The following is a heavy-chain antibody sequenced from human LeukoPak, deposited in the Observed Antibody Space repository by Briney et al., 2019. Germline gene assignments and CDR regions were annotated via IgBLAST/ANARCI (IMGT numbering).Heavy chain of an antibody. D-gene: IGHD3-22*01. V-gene: IGHV6-1*01. Sequence: SESLSLTCAISGDSVSSDSSAWNWVRQSPTRCLEWLGWTFYSSMWYNDYAVSVKSRITINPDTSKKQFTLQLNSVIPEDTAVYYCARRRYYGYTGYFDYWGQGTPVTVYS. J-gene: IGHJ4*02. CDR2: TFYSSMWYN. CDR1: GDSVSSDSSA. CDR3: ARRRYYGYTGYFDY.